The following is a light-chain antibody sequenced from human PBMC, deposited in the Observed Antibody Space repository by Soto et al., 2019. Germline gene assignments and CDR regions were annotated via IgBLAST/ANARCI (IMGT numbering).Light chain of an antibody. CDR2: GAS. CDR3: QQYGSSGT. CDR1: QTVSSSF. Sequence: EIVLTQSPGTLSLSPGERATLSCRASQTVSSSFLAWYQQKRGQAPRLLIYGASTRATGVPDKFSGSGSGTDVTLTISELEPEDFAVYYCQQYGSSGTFGQGTKVDI. V-gene: IGKV3-20*01. J-gene: IGKJ1*01.